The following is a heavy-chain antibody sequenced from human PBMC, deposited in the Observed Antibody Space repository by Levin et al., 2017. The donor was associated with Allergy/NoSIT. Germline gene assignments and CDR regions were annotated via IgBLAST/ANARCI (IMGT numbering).Heavy chain of an antibody. CDR3: APFSSGWWGFDY. Sequence: SQTLSLTCTVSGGSISTSSYYWGWIRQPPGKGLEWIGNIHYSGSTYYNPSLKSRVTISVDTSKNQFSLKLTSVTAADTAVYYCAPFSSGWWGFDYWGQGTLVTVSS. J-gene: IGHJ4*02. CDR1: GGSISTSSYY. D-gene: IGHD6-19*01. V-gene: IGHV4-39*01. CDR2: IHYSGST.